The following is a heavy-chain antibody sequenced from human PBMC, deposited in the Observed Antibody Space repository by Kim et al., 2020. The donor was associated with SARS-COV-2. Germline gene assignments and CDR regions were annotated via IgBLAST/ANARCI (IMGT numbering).Heavy chain of an antibody. D-gene: IGHD2-2*01. CDR1: GGTFSSYA. Sequence: SVKVSCKASGGTFSSYAISWVRQAPGQGLEWMGGIIPIFGTANYAQKFQGRVTITADESTSTAYMELSSLRSEDTAVYYCARLSGYCSSTSCYGGLDYWGQGTLVTVSS. V-gene: IGHV1-69*13. CDR2: IIPIFGTA. CDR3: ARLSGYCSSTSCYGGLDY. J-gene: IGHJ4*02.